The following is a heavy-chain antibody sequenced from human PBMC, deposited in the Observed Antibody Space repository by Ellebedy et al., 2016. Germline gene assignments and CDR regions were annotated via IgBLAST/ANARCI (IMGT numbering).Heavy chain of an antibody. V-gene: IGHV3-23*01. D-gene: IGHD2-15*01. CDR2: ISGSGDRP. Sequence: GESLKISCAASGFTFGSYAMNWVRQAPGKGLEWVSGISGSGDRPYYADSVKGRFTISRDNSKNTLYLQMNSLRAEDTAVYYCARGVGSGWFDPWGQGTLVTVSS. J-gene: IGHJ5*02. CDR1: GFTFGSYA. CDR3: ARGVGSGWFDP.